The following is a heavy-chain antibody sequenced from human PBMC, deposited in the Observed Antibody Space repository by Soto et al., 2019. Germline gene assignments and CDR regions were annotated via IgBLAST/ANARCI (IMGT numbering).Heavy chain of an antibody. CDR1: GFTFSSYA. CDR2: ISYDGSNK. V-gene: IGHV3-30-3*01. Sequence: GGSLRLSCAASGFTFSSYAMHWVRQAPGKGLEWVAVISYDGSNKYYEDSVKGRFTISRDNSKNTLYLQMNSLRAEDSAVYYCARDLVGTMFYFYYGMDVWGQGTTVTVSS. J-gene: IGHJ6*02. D-gene: IGHD1-7*01. CDR3: ARDLVGTMFYFYYGMDV.